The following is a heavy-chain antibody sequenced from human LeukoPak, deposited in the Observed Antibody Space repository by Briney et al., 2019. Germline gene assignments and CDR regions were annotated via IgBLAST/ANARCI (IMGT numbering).Heavy chain of an antibody. J-gene: IGHJ6*02. CDR1: GGTISNYY. V-gene: IGHV4-59*08. Sequence: PSETLSLTCTVSGGTISNYYRNWIRQPPGKGLEWIGYIYYSGSTNYNHSLKSRVTISVDTTKIQFSLKLSSVPAADTAVYYCARLGAPDYWSGYYAPSGYYYGMGVWGQGTTVTVSS. CDR3: ARLGAPDYWSGYYAPSGYYYGMGV. D-gene: IGHD3-3*01. CDR2: IYYSGST.